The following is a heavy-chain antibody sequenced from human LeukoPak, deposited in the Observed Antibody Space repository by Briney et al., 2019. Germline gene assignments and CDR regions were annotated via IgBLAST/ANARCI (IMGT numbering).Heavy chain of an antibody. J-gene: IGHJ3*02. Sequence: PPGTLSLTCTVSVCSISRYNWTWVRQPPGEGVEWVCYVYYSVGTAYNPPLKSRATISVETTNKQFSLNRSSMTAAATAVYYCARRCSGPTCYTDAYDIGGQGTMVTVST. V-gene: IGHV4-59*12. CDR3: ARRCSGPTCYTDAYDI. CDR1: VCSISRYN. D-gene: IGHD2-2*02. CDR2: VYYSVGT.